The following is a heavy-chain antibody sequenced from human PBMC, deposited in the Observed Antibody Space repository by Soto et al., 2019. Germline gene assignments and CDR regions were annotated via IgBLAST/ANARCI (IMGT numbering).Heavy chain of an antibody. CDR1: GFTFSSYA. CDR3: ARDLELEPSGVAY. CDR2: ISYDGSNK. V-gene: IGHV3-30-3*01. Sequence: QVQLVESGGGVVQPGRSLRLSCAASGFTFSSYAMHWVRQAPGKGLEWVAVISYDGSNKYYADSVKGRFTISRDNSKNTLYLQMNSPRAEDTAVYYCARDLELEPSGVAYRGQGTLVTVSS. D-gene: IGHD1-1*01. J-gene: IGHJ4*02.